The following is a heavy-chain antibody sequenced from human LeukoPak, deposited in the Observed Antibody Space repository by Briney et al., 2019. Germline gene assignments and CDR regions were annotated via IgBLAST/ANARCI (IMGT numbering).Heavy chain of an antibody. CDR2: ISSSSSYI. V-gene: IGHV3-21*01. D-gene: IGHD2-2*01. Sequence: GGSLRLSCAASGFTFSSYSMNWVRQAPGKGLEWVSSISSSSSYIYYADSVKGRFTISRDNAKNSLYLQMNSLRAEDTAVYYCAREGYCSSTSCAGYYGIDVWGQGTTVTVSS. CDR3: AREGYCSSTSCAGYYGIDV. J-gene: IGHJ6*02. CDR1: GFTFSSYS.